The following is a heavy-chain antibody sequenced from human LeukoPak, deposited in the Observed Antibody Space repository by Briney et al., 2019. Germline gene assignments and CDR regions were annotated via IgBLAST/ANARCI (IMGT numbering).Heavy chain of an antibody. D-gene: IGHD1-26*01. CDR3: AKDTDLARWVDY. CDR2: ISGIGGST. J-gene: IGHJ4*02. V-gene: IGHV3-23*01. Sequence: GGSLRLSCAASGFTFSSYAMSWVRQAPGKGLEWVSAISGIGGSTYYADSVRGRFTISRDNSKNTLYLQMNSLTAEDTAVYYCAKDTDLARWVDYWGQGTLVTVSS. CDR1: GFTFSSYA.